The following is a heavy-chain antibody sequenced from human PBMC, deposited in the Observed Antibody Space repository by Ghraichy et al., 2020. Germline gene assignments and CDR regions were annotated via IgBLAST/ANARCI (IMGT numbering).Heavy chain of an antibody. CDR2: ICGIDGGT. V-gene: IGHV3-23*01. CDR1: GFTFSNSA. Sequence: GESLNISCAASGFTFSNSAMSWVRQAPGKGLEWVSTICGIDGGTYYADSVKGRFTISRDNSKNTLYLQMNSLSAEDTAVYYCAKDQGYGGNGVAFDIWGQGTLVTVSS. D-gene: IGHD4-23*01. CDR3: AKDQGYGGNGVAFDI. J-gene: IGHJ3*02.